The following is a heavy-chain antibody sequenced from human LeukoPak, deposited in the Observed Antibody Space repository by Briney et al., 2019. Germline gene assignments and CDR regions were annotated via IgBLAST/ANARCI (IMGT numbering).Heavy chain of an antibody. Sequence: SETLSLTCAVYGGSFSGYYWSWLRQPPGKGLEWIGEINHSGSTNYNPSLKSRVTISVDTSKNQFSLKVSSVTAADTALYYCARTVVTTTSAFDIWGQGTMVTVSS. D-gene: IGHD2-21*02. CDR3: ARTVVTTTSAFDI. V-gene: IGHV4-34*01. J-gene: IGHJ3*02. CDR1: GGSFSGYY. CDR2: INHSGST.